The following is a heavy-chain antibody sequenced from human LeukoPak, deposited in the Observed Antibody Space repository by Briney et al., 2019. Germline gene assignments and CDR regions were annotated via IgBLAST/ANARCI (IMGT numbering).Heavy chain of an antibody. D-gene: IGHD3-3*01. V-gene: IGHV4-61*05. Sequence: PSETLSLTCTVSGGSISSSSYYWGWIRQPPGKGLEWIGYIYYSGSTNYNPSLKSRVTISVDTSKNQFSLKLSSVTAADTAVYYCARSYYDFWSGYYSYYYMDVWGKGTTVTVSS. CDR1: GGSISSSSYY. CDR2: IYYSGST. CDR3: ARSYYDFWSGYYSYYYMDV. J-gene: IGHJ6*03.